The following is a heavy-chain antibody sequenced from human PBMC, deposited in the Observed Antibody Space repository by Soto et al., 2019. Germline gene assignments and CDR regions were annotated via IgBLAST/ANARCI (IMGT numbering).Heavy chain of an antibody. D-gene: IGHD1-26*01. CDR1: GFTFSSYA. Sequence: EVPLLESGGGLVQPGGSLRLSCAASGFTFSSYAMSWVRQAPGKGLEWVSAISGSGGSTYYADSVKGRFTISRDNSKNTLYLQMNSLRAEDTAVYYCAKVGGYYSGSPYYFDYWGQGTLVTVSS. J-gene: IGHJ4*02. V-gene: IGHV3-23*01. CDR2: ISGSGGST. CDR3: AKVGGYYSGSPYYFDY.